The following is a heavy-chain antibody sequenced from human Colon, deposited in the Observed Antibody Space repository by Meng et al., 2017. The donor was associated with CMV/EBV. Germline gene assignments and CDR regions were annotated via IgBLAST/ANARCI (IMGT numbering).Heavy chain of an antibody. CDR1: GFTFSNYW. CDR2: INSDGTTI. J-gene: IGHJ4*02. Sequence: GGSLRLSCAASGFTFSNYWMHWVRQAPGKGLVWVSRINSDGTTISYADSVRGRFTISRDNAKNTLSLQMNSLRAEDTAVYYCARGGAAGWGQGTLVTVSS. D-gene: IGHD6-13*01. V-gene: IGHV3-74*01. CDR3: ARGGAAG.